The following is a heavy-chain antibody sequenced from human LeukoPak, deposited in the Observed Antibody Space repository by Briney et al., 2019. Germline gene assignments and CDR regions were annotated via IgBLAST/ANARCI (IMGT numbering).Heavy chain of an antibody. D-gene: IGHD3-22*01. CDR1: GFTFSSYW. J-gene: IGHJ4*02. CDR2: IKQDGSEK. CDR3: ARDLDYDSSGQTPPDSYFDY. Sequence: GGSLRLSCAASGFTFSSYWMSWVRQAAGKGLEWVANIKQDGSEKYYVDSVKGRFTISRDNAKNSLYLQMNSLRAEDTAVYYCARDLDYDSSGQTPPDSYFDYWGQGTLVTVSS. V-gene: IGHV3-7*04.